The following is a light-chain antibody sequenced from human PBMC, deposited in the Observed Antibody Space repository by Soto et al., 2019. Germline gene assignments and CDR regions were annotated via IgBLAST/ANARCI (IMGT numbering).Light chain of an antibody. V-gene: IGLV2-23*02. CDR2: EVT. Sequence: QSALTQPASVSGSPGQSITISCTRTGSDVWSFNFVSWYQQHPDKAPQVLIYEVTKRPPGVSNLFSGSKSGNTASLTISGLQSDDEADYYCCSDAGSSSYVFGTGTQLTVL. CDR3: CSDAGSSSYV. CDR1: GSDVWSFNF. J-gene: IGLJ1*01.